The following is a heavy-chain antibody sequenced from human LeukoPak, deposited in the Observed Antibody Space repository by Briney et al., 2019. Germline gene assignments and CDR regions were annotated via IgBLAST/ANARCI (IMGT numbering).Heavy chain of an antibody. CDR2: ITFDGTSK. CDR1: GFTFSSFA. Sequence: GRSLRLSCAASGFTFSSFAFHWVRQAPGGGLEWVADITFDGTSKFYTDSVKGLFTISRDNSKNTLYLKMKSLRDEDTAVYHCARDPAMVVGMDVWGQGTTVTVSS. D-gene: IGHD5-18*01. CDR3: ARDPAMVVGMDV. V-gene: IGHV3-30-3*01. J-gene: IGHJ6*02.